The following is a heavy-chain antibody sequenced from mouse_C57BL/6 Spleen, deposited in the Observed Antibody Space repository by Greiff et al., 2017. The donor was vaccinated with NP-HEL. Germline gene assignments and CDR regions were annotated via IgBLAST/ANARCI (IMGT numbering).Heavy chain of an antibody. Sequence: EVQLQQSGGGLVQPGGSMKLSCVASGFTFSNYWMNWVRQSPEKGLEWVAQIRLKSDNYATHYAESVKGRFTISRDDSKSSVYLQMNNLRAEDTGIYYCTTYYSNYVGAMDYWGQGTSVTVSS. V-gene: IGHV6-3*01. D-gene: IGHD2-5*01. J-gene: IGHJ4*01. CDR3: TTYYSNYVGAMDY. CDR1: GFTFSNYW. CDR2: IRLKSDNYAT.